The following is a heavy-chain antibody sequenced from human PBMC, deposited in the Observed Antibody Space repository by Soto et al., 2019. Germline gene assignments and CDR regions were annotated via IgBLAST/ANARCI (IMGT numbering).Heavy chain of an antibody. D-gene: IGHD1-7*01. CDR2: IYYSANT. V-gene: IGHV4-61*01. CDR3: ARESTRGTTLGIDA. Sequence: SETLSLTCTVSGGSVSSGSYYWSWIPQPPGQGLEWIGYIYYSANTNYNPSLKRRVTITVDTSKNQSALKVSSVTAADAGVYYCARESTRGTTLGIDAWGQGTPVTVSS. J-gene: IGHJ5*02. CDR1: GGSVSSGSYY.